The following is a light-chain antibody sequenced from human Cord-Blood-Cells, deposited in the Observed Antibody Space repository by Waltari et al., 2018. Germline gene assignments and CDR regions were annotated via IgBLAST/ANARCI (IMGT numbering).Light chain of an antibody. CDR3: QQYGSSARLT. CDR2: VAA. V-gene: IGKV3-20*01. Sequence: EIVLTQSPGTLSLSPGERATLSCRASQSVSSSYLAWYQQKPGQAPRLLIYVAARGATGSPGRFSVSGCGTDFALTVSRLEPEEFAGYYCQQYGSSARLTFCGGTKVEMK. CDR1: QSVSSSY. J-gene: IGKJ4*01.